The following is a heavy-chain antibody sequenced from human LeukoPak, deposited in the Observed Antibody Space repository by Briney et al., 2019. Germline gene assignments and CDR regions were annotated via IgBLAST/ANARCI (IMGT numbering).Heavy chain of an antibody. CDR1: GVSISSYY. CDR3: AREPQS. Sequence: SETLSLTCTVSGVSISSYYWSWIRQPPGKGLEWIGYIYYSGSTNYNPSLKSRVTISVDTSKNHFSLKLSSVTAADTAVYYCAREPQSWGQGTLVTVSS. V-gene: IGHV4-59*01. CDR2: IYYSGST. J-gene: IGHJ4*02.